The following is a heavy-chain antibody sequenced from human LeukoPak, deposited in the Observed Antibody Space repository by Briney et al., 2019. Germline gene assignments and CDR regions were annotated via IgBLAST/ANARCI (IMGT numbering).Heavy chain of an antibody. CDR2: INHSGST. J-gene: IGHJ4*02. Sequence: SETLSLTCAVYGGSFSGYYWSWIRQPPGKGLEWIGEINHSGSTNYNPSLKSRVTISVDTSKNQFSLKLSSVTAADTAVYYCARGRGRWELLPSKGNNYFDYWGQGTLVTVSS. CDR3: ARGRGRWELLPSKGNNYFDY. V-gene: IGHV4-34*01. CDR1: GGSFSGYY. D-gene: IGHD1-26*01.